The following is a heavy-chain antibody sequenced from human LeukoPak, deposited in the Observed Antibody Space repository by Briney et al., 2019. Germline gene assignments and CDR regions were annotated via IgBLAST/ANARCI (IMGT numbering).Heavy chain of an antibody. CDR1: GFTFSSYS. CDR3: AKASGSYRSRTYFDY. Sequence: PGGSLRLSCAASGFTFSSYSMNWVRQAPGKGLEWVSSISSSSSYIYYADSVKGRFTISRDNAKNSLYLQMNSLRAEDTAVYYCAKASGSYRSRTYFDYWGQGTLVTVSS. D-gene: IGHD1-26*01. V-gene: IGHV3-21*04. J-gene: IGHJ4*02. CDR2: ISSSSSYI.